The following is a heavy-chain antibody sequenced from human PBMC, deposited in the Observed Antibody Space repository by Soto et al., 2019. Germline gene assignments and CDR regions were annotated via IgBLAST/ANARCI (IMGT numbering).Heavy chain of an antibody. Sequence: GGSLRLSCAASGFTFSSYAMSWVRQAPWKGLEWVSAISGSGGSTYYADSVKGRFTISRDNSKNTLYLQMNSLRAEDTAVYYCAKFEVVVAATGHYFDYWGQGTLVTVSS. CDR1: GFTFSSYA. V-gene: IGHV3-23*01. CDR3: AKFEVVVAATGHYFDY. J-gene: IGHJ4*02. D-gene: IGHD2-15*01. CDR2: ISGSGGST.